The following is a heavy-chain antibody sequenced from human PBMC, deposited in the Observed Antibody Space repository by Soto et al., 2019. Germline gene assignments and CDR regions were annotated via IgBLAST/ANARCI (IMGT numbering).Heavy chain of an antibody. CDR3: VRGTTAWRGMDY. Sequence: EVQLVESGGGLVQPGGSLRLSCAASGFTFSTYSLTWVRQAPGKGLEWVSYISGRSSAIYYADSVKGRFTISRDDAKNTLYLQMDSLRVEDTGIYYCVRGTTAWRGMDYWGQGALVTVSS. J-gene: IGHJ4*02. D-gene: IGHD2-2*01. CDR1: GFTFSTYS. V-gene: IGHV3-48*04. CDR2: ISGRSSAI.